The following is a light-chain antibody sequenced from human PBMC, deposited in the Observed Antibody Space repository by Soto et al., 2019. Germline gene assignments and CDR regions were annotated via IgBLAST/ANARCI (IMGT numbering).Light chain of an antibody. CDR1: QTISSW. CDR2: AAS. J-gene: IGKJ3*01. V-gene: IGKV1-39*01. CDR3: QQSYSTPPVT. Sequence: DIQMTQSPSTLSGSVGDRVTITCRASQTISSWLAWYQQKPGKAPKLLIYAASSLQSGVPSRFSGSGSGTDFTLTISSLQPEDFATYYCQQSYSTPPVTFGPGTKVDIK.